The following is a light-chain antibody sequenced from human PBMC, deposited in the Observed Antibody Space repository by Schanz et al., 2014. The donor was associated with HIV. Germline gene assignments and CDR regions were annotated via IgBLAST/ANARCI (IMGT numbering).Light chain of an antibody. CDR1: GSDVGGY. Sequence: QSALTQPPSASGSPGQSVAISCTGSGSDVGGYVSWYQQHPGKVPKLVIYEVNKRPSGVPDRFSGSKSGNTASLTISDFQADDEADYYCCSYAGSFTWVFGGGTKLTVL. J-gene: IGLJ3*02. CDR3: CSYAGSFTWV. CDR2: EVN. V-gene: IGLV2-11*02.